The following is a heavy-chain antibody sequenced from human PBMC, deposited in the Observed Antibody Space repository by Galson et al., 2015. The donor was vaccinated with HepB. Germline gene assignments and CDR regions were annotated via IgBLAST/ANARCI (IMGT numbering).Heavy chain of an antibody. D-gene: IGHD2-2*01. V-gene: IGHV3-30*18. J-gene: IGHJ4*02. CDR2: ISYDGSNK. Sequence: SLRLSCAASGFTFSSYGMHWVRQAPGKGLEWVAVISYDGSNKYYADSVKGRFTISRDNSKNTLYLRMNSLRAEDTAVYYCAKGPYCSSTSCHYYFDYWGQGTLVTVSS. CDR1: GFTFSSYG. CDR3: AKGPYCSSTSCHYYFDY.